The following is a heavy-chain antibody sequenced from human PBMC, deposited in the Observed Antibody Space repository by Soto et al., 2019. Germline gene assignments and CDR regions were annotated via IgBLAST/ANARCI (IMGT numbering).Heavy chain of an antibody. CDR3: ARIGDRSWFDS. Sequence: QVQLVQSGAEAKKPGSSVKVSCKASGGTFSSSAISWLRQVPGQGLEWMGGIIPMFGTADNAQKFQGRVTITADESTRTAYMELSSLRSEDTATYYCARIGDRSWFDSWGQGTLVTVSS. CDR1: GGTFSSSA. D-gene: IGHD2-15*01. CDR2: IIPMFGTA. J-gene: IGHJ5*01. V-gene: IGHV1-69*01.